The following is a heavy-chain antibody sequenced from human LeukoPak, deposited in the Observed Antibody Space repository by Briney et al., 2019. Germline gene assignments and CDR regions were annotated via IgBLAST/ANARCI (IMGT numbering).Heavy chain of an antibody. CDR3: ARLNLGYGYFLEATKRDY. J-gene: IGHJ4*02. V-gene: IGHV3-30-3*01. Sequence: PGGSLRLSCAASGFTFSKYPMHWVRQAPGKGLEWVAVISYDVGSNTYYADSVKGRFTISRDNSKNTLYLQMNSLRAEDTAVYYCARLNLGYGYFLEATKRDYWGQGTLVTVSS. CDR1: GFTFSKYP. D-gene: IGHD5-18*01. CDR2: ISYDVGSNT.